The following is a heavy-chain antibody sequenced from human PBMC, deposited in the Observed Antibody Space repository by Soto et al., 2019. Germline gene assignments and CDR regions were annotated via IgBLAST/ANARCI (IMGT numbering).Heavy chain of an antibody. CDR1: GGSISSYY. CDR3: ARIAVAGGHEIDY. V-gene: IGHV4-59*08. CDR2: IYYSGST. Sequence: SETLSLTCTVSGGSISSYYWSWIRQPPGKGLEWIGYIYYSGSTNYNPSLKSRVTISVDTSKNQFSLKLSSVTAADTAVYYCARIAVAGGHEIDYWGQGTLVTVS. D-gene: IGHD6-19*01. J-gene: IGHJ4*02.